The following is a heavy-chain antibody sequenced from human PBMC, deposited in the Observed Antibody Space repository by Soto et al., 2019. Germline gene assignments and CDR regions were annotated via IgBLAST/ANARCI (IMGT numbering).Heavy chain of an antibody. CDR2: IMATFGPA. D-gene: IGHD6-13*01. CDR3: ARGGFSSSWRFDY. J-gene: IGHJ4*02. V-gene: IGHV1-69*06. CDR1: GGTLSDYP. Sequence: SVNGSCKASGGTLSDYPISWVRQAPGQGLEWMGGIMATFGPANSAQKFQGRVRIIADKSTDTAYLELSSLRSEDTAVYYCARGGFSSSWRFDYWGQGTLVTVSS.